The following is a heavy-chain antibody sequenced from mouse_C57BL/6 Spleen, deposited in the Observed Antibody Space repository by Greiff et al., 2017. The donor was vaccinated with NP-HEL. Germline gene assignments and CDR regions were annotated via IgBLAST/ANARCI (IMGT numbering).Heavy chain of an antibody. CDR3: ARRIYDGYYFGLSWFAY. CDR2: ILPGSGST. Sequence: QVQLQQSGAELMKPGASVKLSCKATGYTFTGYWIEWVKQRPGHGLEWIGEILPGSGSTNYNEKFKGKATFTADTSSNTAYMQLSSLTTEDSAIYYCARRIYDGYYFGLSWFAYWGQGTLVTVSA. V-gene: IGHV1-9*01. J-gene: IGHJ3*01. CDR1: GYTFTGYW. D-gene: IGHD2-3*01.